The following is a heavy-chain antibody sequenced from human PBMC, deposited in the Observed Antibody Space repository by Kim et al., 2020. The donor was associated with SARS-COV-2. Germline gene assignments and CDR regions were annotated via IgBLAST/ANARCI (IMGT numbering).Heavy chain of an antibody. Sequence: GGSLRLSCAASGFTFSSYSMNWVRQAPGKGLEWVSSISSSSSYIYYADSVKGRFTISRDNAKNSLYLQMNSLRAEDTAVYYCARDPVTMVRGLSYYGMDGRGQGTTVSVSS. CDR3: ARDPVTMVRGLSYYGMDG. V-gene: IGHV3-21*01. D-gene: IGHD3-10*01. CDR1: GFTFSSYS. CDR2: ISSSSSYI. J-gene: IGHJ6*02.